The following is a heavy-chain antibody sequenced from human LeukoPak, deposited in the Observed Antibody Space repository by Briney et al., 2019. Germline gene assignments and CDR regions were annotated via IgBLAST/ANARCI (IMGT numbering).Heavy chain of an antibody. CDR2: FDPENGEI. V-gene: IGHV1-24*01. J-gene: IGHJ4*02. CDR1: GYTLTELS. D-gene: IGHD6-13*01. CDR3: ATSGYSSSWYEY. Sequence: ASVKVSCKVSGYTLTELSMHWVRQAPGKGLEWMGGFDPENGEIIYAQKFQGRVTMTEDTSTDTAYMELSSLRSEDTAVYYCATSGYSSSWYEYWGQGTLVTVSS.